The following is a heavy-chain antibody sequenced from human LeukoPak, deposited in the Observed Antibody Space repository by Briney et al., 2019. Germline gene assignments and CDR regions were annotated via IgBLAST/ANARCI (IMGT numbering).Heavy chain of an antibody. CDR2: IIPIFGTA. J-gene: IGHJ5*02. CDR3: GADYGDYRKSWFDP. V-gene: IGHV1-69*05. CDR1: GGTFSSYA. Sequence: SVKVSCKASGGTFSSYAISWVRQAPGQGLEWMGGIIPIFGTANYAQKFQGRVTITTDESTSTAYMELSSLRSEDTAVYYCGADYGDYRKSWFDPWGQGTLVTVSS. D-gene: IGHD4-17*01.